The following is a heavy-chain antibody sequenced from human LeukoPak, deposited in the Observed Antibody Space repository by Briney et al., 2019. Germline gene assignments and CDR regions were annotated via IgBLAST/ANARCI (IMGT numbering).Heavy chain of an antibody. CDR3: ARKPIFYDSGRHLYYFDY. Sequence: SETRSPTCTVSGGSISGSDNYWGWIRQPPGKGLEWIASIYYSGSTYYNPSLKSRATISVDTSKNQFSLEVSSVTAADTAVYYCARKPIFYDSGRHLYYFDYWGQGTLVTVSS. CDR1: GGSISGSDNY. D-gene: IGHD3-10*01. V-gene: IGHV4-39*01. CDR2: IYYSGST. J-gene: IGHJ4*02.